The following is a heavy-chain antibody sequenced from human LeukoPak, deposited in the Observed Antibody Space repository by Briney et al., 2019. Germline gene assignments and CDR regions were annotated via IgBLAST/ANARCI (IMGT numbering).Heavy chain of an antibody. J-gene: IGHJ4*02. CDR1: GFTFSSYG. CDR2: IRYDGSNK. CDR3: ARGTDYGDYEGY. Sequence: GGSLRLSCAASGFTFSSYGMHWVRQAPGKGLEWVAFIRYDGSNKYYADSVKGRFTISRDNSKNTLYLQMNSLRAEDTAVYYCARGTDYGDYEGYWGQGTLVTVSS. V-gene: IGHV3-30*02. D-gene: IGHD4-17*01.